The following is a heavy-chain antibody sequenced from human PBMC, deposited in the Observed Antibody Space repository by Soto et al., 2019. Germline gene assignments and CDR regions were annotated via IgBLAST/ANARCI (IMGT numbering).Heavy chain of an antibody. Sequence: ASVKVSCKASGYTFTGYYMHWVRQAPGQGLEWMGWINPNSGGTNYAQKFQGWVTMTRDTSISTAYMELSRLRSDDTAVYYCARGTREGTIFGLSHHVDYWGQGTLVTVSS. CDR3: ARGTREGTIFGLSHHVDY. D-gene: IGHD3-3*01. CDR2: INPNSGGT. J-gene: IGHJ4*02. V-gene: IGHV1-2*04. CDR1: GYTFTGYY.